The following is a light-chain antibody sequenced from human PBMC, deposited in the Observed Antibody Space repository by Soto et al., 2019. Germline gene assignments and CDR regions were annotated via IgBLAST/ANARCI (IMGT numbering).Light chain of an antibody. CDR2: GAS. CDR1: QSISSSH. Sequence: EIVLTQSPGTLSLSPGERATLSCRASQSISSSHLAWYQQKPGQAPRLLISGASSRATDIPDRFSGSGSGTDFTLTISRLEPEDFAVYYCQQYGNTPPWTFGQGTKVDIK. V-gene: IGKV3-20*01. J-gene: IGKJ1*01. CDR3: QQYGNTPPWT.